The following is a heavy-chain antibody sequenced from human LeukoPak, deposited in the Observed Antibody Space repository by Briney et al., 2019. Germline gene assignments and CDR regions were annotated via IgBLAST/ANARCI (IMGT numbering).Heavy chain of an antibody. J-gene: IGHJ4*02. D-gene: IGHD4-23*01. Sequence: ASVKVSCKASGYTFTSYGISWVRQAPGQGLEWMGWISAYNGNTNYAQKLQGRVTMTTDTSTSTAYMELRSLRSDDTAVYYCARGLYSHDYGGKEADYWGQGTLVTVSS. CDR2: ISAYNGNT. CDR1: GYTFTSYG. CDR3: ARGLYSHDYGGKEADY. V-gene: IGHV1-18*01.